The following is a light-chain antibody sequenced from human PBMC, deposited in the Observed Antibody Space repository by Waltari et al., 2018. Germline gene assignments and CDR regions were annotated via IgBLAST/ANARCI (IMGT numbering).Light chain of an antibody. CDR3: QTWGSGPWV. CDR2: LNSDGSH. J-gene: IGLJ3*02. V-gene: IGLV4-69*01. CDR1: SGHSSNA. Sequence: QLVLTQSPSASASLGASVKLTCTLSSGHSSNAIAWHQQQPGKGPRFLMKLNSDGSHAKGDGIPVRFSGSSSGAERYLTISSLQSEDEADYYCQTWGSGPWVFGGGTKLTVL.